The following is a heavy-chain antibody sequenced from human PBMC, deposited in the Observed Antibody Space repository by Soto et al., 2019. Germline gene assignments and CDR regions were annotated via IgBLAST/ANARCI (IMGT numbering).Heavy chain of an antibody. J-gene: IGHJ3*02. CDR2: ISYDGSNK. V-gene: IGHV3-30*18. D-gene: IGHD3-16*02. Sequence: QVQLVESGGGVVQPGRSLRLSCAASGFTFSSYGMHWVRQAPGKGLEWVAVISYDGSNKYYADSVKGRFTISRDNSKNTLYLQMNSLRAEDTAVYYCAKENSPYVWGSYRYTGQFDSAFDIWGQGTMVTVSS. CDR1: GFTFSSYG. CDR3: AKENSPYVWGSYRYTGQFDSAFDI.